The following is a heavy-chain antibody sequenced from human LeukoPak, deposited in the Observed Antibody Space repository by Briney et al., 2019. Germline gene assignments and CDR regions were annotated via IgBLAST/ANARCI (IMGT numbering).Heavy chain of an antibody. V-gene: IGHV4-38-2*01. CDR3: ARTQLAYYYYYMDV. J-gene: IGHJ6*03. CDR1: GSSISSGYY. Sequence: PSETLSLTCAVSGSSISSGYYWGWIRQPPGKGLEWIGCIYHSVSTYYNPSLKSRVTILVDTSKNQFSPKLSSVTAADTAVYYCARTQLAYYYYYMDVWGKGTSVTVSS. D-gene: IGHD5-18*01. CDR2: IYHSVST.